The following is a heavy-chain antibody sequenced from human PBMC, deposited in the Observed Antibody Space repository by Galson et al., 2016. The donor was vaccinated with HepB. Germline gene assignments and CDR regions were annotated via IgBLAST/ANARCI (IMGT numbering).Heavy chain of an antibody. V-gene: IGHV1-18*01. D-gene: IGHD6-13*01. CDR2: ISAYSGNT. Sequence: SVKVSCKASGYTFTNNGISWVRQASGQGPEWMAWISAYSGNTNYAQKLLDRVTLTKDTSASTVYMELRSLRSDDTAMYYCARDRDAALDYWGQGALVTVSS. J-gene: IGHJ4*02. CDR3: ARDRDAALDY. CDR1: GYTFTNNG.